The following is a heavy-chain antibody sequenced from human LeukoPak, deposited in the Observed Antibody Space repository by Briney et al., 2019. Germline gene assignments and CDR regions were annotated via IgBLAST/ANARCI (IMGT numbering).Heavy chain of an antibody. D-gene: IGHD3-16*01. Sequence: GGSLRLSCAASGFTFSSYAMHWVRQAPGKGLEWVAVISYDGSNKYSADAVEGRFTISRDNSKNTLYLVMNSLRADDTAVYYCARYLEGGAYDIWGQGTMVTVSS. CDR2: ISYDGSNK. J-gene: IGHJ3*02. V-gene: IGHV3-30-3*01. CDR1: GFTFSSYA. CDR3: ARYLEGGAYDI.